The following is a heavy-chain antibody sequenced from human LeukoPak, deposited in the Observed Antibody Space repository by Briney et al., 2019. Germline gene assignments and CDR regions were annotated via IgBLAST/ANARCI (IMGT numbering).Heavy chain of an antibody. V-gene: IGHV1-18*01. CDR1: GYTFTSYG. Sequence: GASVKVSCKASGYTFTSYGISWVRQAPGQGLEWMGWISAYNGNTSYAQKLQGRVTMTTDTSTSTAYMELRSLRSDDTAVYYCARVFSSGWGYNWFDPWGQGTLVTVSS. D-gene: IGHD6-19*01. J-gene: IGHJ5*02. CDR3: ARVFSSGWGYNWFDP. CDR2: ISAYNGNT.